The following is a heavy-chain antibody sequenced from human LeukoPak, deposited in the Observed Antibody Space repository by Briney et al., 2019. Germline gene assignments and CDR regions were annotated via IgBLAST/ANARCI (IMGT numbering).Heavy chain of an antibody. J-gene: IGHJ3*02. CDR3: ARDFGCSSTSCYTRAFDI. D-gene: IGHD2-2*02. Sequence: ASVKVSCKASGYTFTGYYMHWVRQAPGQGLEWMGWINPNSGGTNYAQKFQGRVTMTRDTSISTAYMELSRLRSDDTAEYYCARDFGCSSTSCYTRAFDIWGQGTMVTVSS. V-gene: IGHV1-2*02. CDR1: GYTFTGYY. CDR2: INPNSGGT.